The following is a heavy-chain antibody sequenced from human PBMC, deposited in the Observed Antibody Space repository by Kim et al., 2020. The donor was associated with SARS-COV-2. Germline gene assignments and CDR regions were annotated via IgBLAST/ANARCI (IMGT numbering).Heavy chain of an antibody. D-gene: IGHD5-12*01. V-gene: IGHV3-21*01. J-gene: IGHJ2*01. CDR3: ARGPDIASRYFDL. Sequence: YADSVKVRITSSRDNAKNSLYLQMNSLRAEDTAVYYCARGPDIASRYFDLWGRGTLVTVSS.